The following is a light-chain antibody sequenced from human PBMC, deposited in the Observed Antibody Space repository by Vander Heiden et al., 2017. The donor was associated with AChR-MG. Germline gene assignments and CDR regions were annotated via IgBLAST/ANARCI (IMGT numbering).Light chain of an antibody. V-gene: IGLV1-40*01. CDR3: QSYDSSRSAPVV. J-gene: IGLJ2*01. CDR1: SPNIGAGYD. Sequence: SVLPQPPSVSWAPRHRVTISCTRSSPNIGAGYDVHWYQHLPGTAPNILIYANSNRPAGVPDRFSGSKSGTSASLAITGLQAEDEADYYCQSYDSSRSAPVVFGGGTKLTVL. CDR2: ANS.